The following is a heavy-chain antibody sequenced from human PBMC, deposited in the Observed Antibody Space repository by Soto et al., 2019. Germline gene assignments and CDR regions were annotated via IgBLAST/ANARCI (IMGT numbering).Heavy chain of an antibody. CDR3: ARAPTSRFDY. V-gene: IGHV3-30-3*01. CDR1: GFTFSSFA. Sequence: DLVESGVGVVQPGRSLRLSCAASGFTFSSFAMHWVRQATGKGLERVAVISHDTYNSYYADSVKGRFTISRDNSKNTLYLQMTSLRHDDTAISYCARAPTSRFDYWGQGTLVTVSS. J-gene: IGHJ4*02. CDR2: ISHDTYNS.